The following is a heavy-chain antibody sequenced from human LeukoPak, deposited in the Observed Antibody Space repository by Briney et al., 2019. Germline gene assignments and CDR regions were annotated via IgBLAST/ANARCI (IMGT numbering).Heavy chain of an antibody. CDR2: ISGSGGST. V-gene: IGHV3-23*01. D-gene: IGHD3-10*01. CDR3: AKDHRVWFGEFHNWFDP. Sequence: GGSLRLSCAASGFTFSSYAMSWLRQAPGKGLEWVSAISGSGGSTYYADSVKGRFTISRDNSKNTLYLQMNSLRAEDTAVYYCAKDHRVWFGEFHNWFDPWGQGTLVTVSS. J-gene: IGHJ5*02. CDR1: GFTFSSYA.